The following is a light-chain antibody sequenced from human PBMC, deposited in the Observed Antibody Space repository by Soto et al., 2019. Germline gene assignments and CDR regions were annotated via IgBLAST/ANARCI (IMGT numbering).Light chain of an antibody. Sequence: IVVTQSPGTLSLSPGERATLSCRASQSISNSLAWFQQTPGQAPRLLIYGSSSRATGIPDRFTGSGSGTDFTLTISRLEPEDFGVYYCEHYGRSAPPAFGQGTKLEIK. CDR3: EHYGRSAPPA. CDR2: GSS. V-gene: IGKV3-20*01. J-gene: IGKJ2*01. CDR1: QSISNS.